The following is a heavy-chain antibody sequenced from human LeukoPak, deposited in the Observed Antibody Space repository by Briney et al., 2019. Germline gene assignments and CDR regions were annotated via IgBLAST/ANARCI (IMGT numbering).Heavy chain of an antibody. CDR3: ARVAPDSSGYSRFDY. D-gene: IGHD3-22*01. V-gene: IGHV1-2*02. J-gene: IGHJ4*02. CDR1: GYTFTGYY. Sequence: ASVKVSCKASGYTFTGYYMHWVRQAPGQGLEWMGWINPNSGGTNYAQKFQGRVTMTRDTSISTAYMELSRLRSDGTAVYYCARVAPDSSGYSRFDYWGQGTLVTVSS. CDR2: INPNSGGT.